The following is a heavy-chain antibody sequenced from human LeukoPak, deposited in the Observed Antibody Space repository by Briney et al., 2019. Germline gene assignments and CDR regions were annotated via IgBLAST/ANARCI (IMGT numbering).Heavy chain of an antibody. V-gene: IGHV3-11*06. J-gene: IGHJ4*02. D-gene: IGHD6-19*01. CDR2: ISSSSSYT. Sequence: PGGSLRLSCAASGFTFSDYYMSWIRQAPGKGLEWVSYISSSSSYTNYADSVKGRFTISRDNAKNSLYLRMNSLRAEDTAVYYCASIGGYSSGWYYHGYWGQGTLVTVSS. CDR3: ASIGGYSSGWYYHGY. CDR1: GFTFSDYY.